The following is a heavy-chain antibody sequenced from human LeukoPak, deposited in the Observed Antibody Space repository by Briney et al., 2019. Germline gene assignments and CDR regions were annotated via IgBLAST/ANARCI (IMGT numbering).Heavy chain of an antibody. Sequence: ASVKVSCKASGGTFSSYAISWVRQAPGQGLEWMGRIIPILGIANCAQKFQGRVTITADKSTSTAYMELSSLRSEDTAVYYCARAPGIAAAGTENAFDIWGQGTMVTVSS. D-gene: IGHD6-13*01. CDR3: ARAPGIAAAGTENAFDI. CDR1: GGTFSSYA. CDR2: IIPILGIA. J-gene: IGHJ3*02. V-gene: IGHV1-69*04.